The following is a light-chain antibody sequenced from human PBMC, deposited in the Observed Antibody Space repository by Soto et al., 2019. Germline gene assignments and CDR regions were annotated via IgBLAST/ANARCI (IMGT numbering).Light chain of an antibody. Sequence: QAVVTQEPSLTVSPGGTVTLTCGSSTGAVTNTHYPYWFQQKPGQAPRTLIYDTSDKHSWTPARFSAFLLGDKAALTLSGAQPEDEAEYYCLLSYGGARVFGGGTKVTVL. J-gene: IGLJ2*01. CDR2: DTS. CDR3: LLSYGGARV. CDR1: TGAVTNTHY. V-gene: IGLV7-46*01.